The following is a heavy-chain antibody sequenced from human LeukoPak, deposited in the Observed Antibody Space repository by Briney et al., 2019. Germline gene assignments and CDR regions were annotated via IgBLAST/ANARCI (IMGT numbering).Heavy chain of an antibody. CDR1: DASISTYY. CDR2: IHYSGST. Sequence: SETLSLTCTVSDASISTYYWSWVRQPPGKRLEWVGYIHYSGSTNFNPSPKSRASTSADTSTRPFSPRLSSVTAADTAVYYCTRVDVTGGRADYVMDVSGEKGTGSASPQ. J-gene: IGHJ6*04. V-gene: IGHV4-59*01. D-gene: IGHD7-27*01. CDR3: TRVDVTGGRADYVMDV.